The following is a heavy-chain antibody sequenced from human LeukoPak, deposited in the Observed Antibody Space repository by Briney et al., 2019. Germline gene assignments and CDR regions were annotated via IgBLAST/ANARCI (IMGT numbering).Heavy chain of an antibody. D-gene: IGHD3-22*01. J-gene: IGHJ4*02. V-gene: IGHV4-31*03. CDR2: IYYSGTT. Sequence: SETLSLTCTVSGGSIRSGSFYWTWIRQHPGKGLEWIGYIYYSGTTYYNPSLKSRVSISIDTSKNQFALKLSSVTAADTAVYYCAREDSYYYDSSGHNSAFDYWGQGTLVTVSS. CDR1: GGSIRSGSFY. CDR3: AREDSYYYDSSGHNSAFDY.